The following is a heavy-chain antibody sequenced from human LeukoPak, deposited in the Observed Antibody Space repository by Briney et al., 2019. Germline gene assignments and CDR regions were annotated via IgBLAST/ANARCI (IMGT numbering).Heavy chain of an antibody. CDR2: ISYDGSNK. CDR1: GFTFSSYA. CDR3: ARSYYYDSRFDP. V-gene: IGHV3-30-3*01. Sequence: GRSLRLSCAASGFTFSSYAMHWVRQAPGKGLEWVAVISYDGSNKYYADSVKGRFTISRDNSKNTLYLQMNSLRAEDTAVYYCARSYYYDSRFDPWGQGTLVTVSS. J-gene: IGHJ5*02. D-gene: IGHD3-22*01.